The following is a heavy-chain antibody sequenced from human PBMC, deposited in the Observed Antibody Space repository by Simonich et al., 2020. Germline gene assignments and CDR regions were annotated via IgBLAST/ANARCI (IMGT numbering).Heavy chain of an antibody. CDR3: ARLPDY. Sequence: QVQLQESGPGLVKPSETLSLTCTVSGGSISSYYRSWIRQPPGKGREWIGYIYYSGSTNYNPSLKSRVTISVDTSKNQFSLKLSSVTAADTAVYYCARLPDYWGQGTLVTVSS. V-gene: IGHV4-59*08. CDR2: IYYSGST. CDR1: GGSISSYY. J-gene: IGHJ4*02.